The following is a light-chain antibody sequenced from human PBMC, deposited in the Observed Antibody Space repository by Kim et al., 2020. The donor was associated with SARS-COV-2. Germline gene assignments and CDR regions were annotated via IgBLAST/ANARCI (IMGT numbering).Light chain of an antibody. V-gene: IGKV3-20*01. Sequence: PGERSTLSCGASQSVSSGSLAWYQQTPGQAPRLLIYGASSRATGIPDRFSGSGSGTDFTLTISRLEPEDFAVYYCQQYGSSPRITFGQGTRLEIK. CDR1: QSVSSGS. J-gene: IGKJ5*01. CDR2: GAS. CDR3: QQYGSSPRIT.